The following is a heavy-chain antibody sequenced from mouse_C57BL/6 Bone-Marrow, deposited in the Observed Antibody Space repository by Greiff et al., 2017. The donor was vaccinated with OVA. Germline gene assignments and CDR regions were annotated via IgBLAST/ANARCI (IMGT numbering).Heavy chain of an antibody. D-gene: IGHD1-1*01. CDR1: GFTFSDYY. CDR3: AREGGSTVVASNWYFDV. Sequence: EVKLVESGGGLVQPGSSLKLSCTASGFTFSDYYMAWVRQVPEKGLEWVANINYDGSSTYYLDSLKSRFIISRDNAKNILYLQMSSLKSEDTATYYCAREGGSTVVASNWYFDVWGTGTTVTVSS. V-gene: IGHV5-16*01. J-gene: IGHJ1*03. CDR2: INYDGSST.